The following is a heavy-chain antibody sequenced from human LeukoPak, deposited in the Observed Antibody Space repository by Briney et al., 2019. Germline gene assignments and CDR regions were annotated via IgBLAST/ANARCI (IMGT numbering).Heavy chain of an antibody. D-gene: IGHD6-13*01. CDR1: GGSISSYY. V-gene: IGHV4-59*08. Sequence: KASEALSLTCTVSGGSISSYYWSWIRQPPGKGLEWIGTISHSGSAYYSPSLKSRLTISLDTSKNQFSLKLTSVTAADTAVYYCASLYSSSWYLGDYWGQGTLVTVSS. J-gene: IGHJ4*02. CDR2: ISHSGSA. CDR3: ASLYSSSWYLGDY.